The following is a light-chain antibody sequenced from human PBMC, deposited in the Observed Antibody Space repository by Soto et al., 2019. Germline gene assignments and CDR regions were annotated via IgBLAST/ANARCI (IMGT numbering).Light chain of an antibody. CDR1: QSVSSY. CDR2: AAS. V-gene: IGKV3-11*01. J-gene: IGKJ1*01. Sequence: EIVLTQSPATLSLSPGERATLSCRASQSVSSYLAWYQQKPGQAPRLLIYAASSRAAGIPARFSGSGSGTDFTITLRKLEPEDFATYFCKQRSSWPSWKLGQGTKVDIK. CDR3: KQRSSWPSWK.